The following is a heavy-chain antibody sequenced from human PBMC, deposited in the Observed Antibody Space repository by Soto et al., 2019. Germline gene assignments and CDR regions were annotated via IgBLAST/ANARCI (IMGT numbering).Heavy chain of an antibody. V-gene: IGHV4-30-2*01. CDR1: GGSISSGGYS. CDR2: IYHSGST. D-gene: IGHD4-17*01. Sequence: QLQLQESGSGLVKPSQTLSLTCAVSGGSISSGGYSWSWIRQPPGKGLEWIGYIYHSGSTYYNPSLKSRVTISVDRSKNQFSLKLSSVTAADTAVYYCARVKASPVTTSPYYFDYWGQGTLVTVSS. J-gene: IGHJ4*02. CDR3: ARVKASPVTTSPYYFDY.